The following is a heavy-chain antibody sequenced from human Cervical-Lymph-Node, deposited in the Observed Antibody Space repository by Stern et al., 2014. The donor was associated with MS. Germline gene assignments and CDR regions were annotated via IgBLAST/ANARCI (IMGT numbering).Heavy chain of an antibody. J-gene: IGHJ5*02. D-gene: IGHD6-13*01. CDR2: IFPVFGTP. Sequence: QIQLVQSGAKVTKPASSVKVSCKASGGTFSKFPSSWVRQAPGQGREWMGGIFPVFGTPTYAQEFRGRVTITADVSTSTVYMELSSLRSDDTAVYYCALSSETSDRWYSLGYDLWGQGTLVTVSS. V-gene: IGHV1-69*01. CDR3: ALSSETSDRWYSLGYDL. CDR1: GGTFSKFP.